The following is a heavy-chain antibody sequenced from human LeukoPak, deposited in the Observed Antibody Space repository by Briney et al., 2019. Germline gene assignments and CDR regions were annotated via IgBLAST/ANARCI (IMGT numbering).Heavy chain of an antibody. CDR2: INPNTGVT. CDR1: GYTFTGYY. CDR3: ARGARHTLAWGD. V-gene: IGHV1-2*06. Sequence: ASVKVSCKTSGYTFTGYYMHCVRQAPGQGLEWMGRINPNTGVTNYAQKFQGRVTMTRDTSISTAYMELRSLRSDDTAVYYCARGARHTLAWGDWGQGTLATVSS. J-gene: IGHJ4*02. D-gene: IGHD3-10*01.